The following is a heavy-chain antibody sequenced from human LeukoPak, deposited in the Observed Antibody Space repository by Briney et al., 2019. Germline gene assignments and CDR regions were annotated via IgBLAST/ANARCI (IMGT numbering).Heavy chain of an antibody. J-gene: IGHJ4*02. V-gene: IGHV3-7*01. Sequence: PGGPLRLSCAASGFTFSSYWMSWVRQAPGKGLEWVANIKQDGSEKYYVDSVKGRFTISRDNAKNSLYLQMNSLRAEDTAVYYCASGEQWLEEGGGYFDYWGQGTLVTVSS. CDR1: GFTFSSYW. CDR3: ASGEQWLEEGGGYFDY. D-gene: IGHD6-19*01. CDR2: IKQDGSEK.